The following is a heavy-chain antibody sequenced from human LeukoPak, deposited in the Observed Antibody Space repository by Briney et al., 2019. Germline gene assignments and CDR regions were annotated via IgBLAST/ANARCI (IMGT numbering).Heavy chain of an antibody. V-gene: IGHV3-30*02. CDR1: GFTFSSYG. CDR2: IRYDGSNK. J-gene: IGHJ1*01. Sequence: GGSLRLSCAASGFTFSSYGMHWVRQAPGKGLEWVAFIRYDGSNKYYADSVKGRFTIPRDNSKNTLYLQMNSLRAEDTAVYYCAKDRGSGAKYFQHWGQGTLVTVSS. CDR3: AKDRGSGAKYFQH. D-gene: IGHD5-12*01.